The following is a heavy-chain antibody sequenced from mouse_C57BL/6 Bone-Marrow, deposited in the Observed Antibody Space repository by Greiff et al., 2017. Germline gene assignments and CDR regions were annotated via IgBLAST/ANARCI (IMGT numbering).Heavy chain of an antibody. V-gene: IGHV5-2*01. J-gene: IGHJ1*03. D-gene: IGHD2-1*01. CDR3: ARRGNYEGYFDV. Sequence: EVKLMESGGGLVQPGESLKLSCESNEYEFPSHDMSWVRQTPEKRLELVAAINSDGGSTYYPDTMERRFIISRDNTKKTLYLQMRSLRSEDTALYYCARRGNYEGYFDVWGTGTTVTVSS. CDR1: EYEFPSHD. CDR2: INSDGGST.